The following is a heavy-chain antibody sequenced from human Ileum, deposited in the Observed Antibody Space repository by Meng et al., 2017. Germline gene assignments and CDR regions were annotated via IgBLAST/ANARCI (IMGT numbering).Heavy chain of an antibody. CDR3: ATSNDRDVYYLGY. CDR2: IFQSGRT. J-gene: IGHJ4*02. D-gene: IGHD3-22*01. Sequence: QVQLQGSGPRLVKPSGTLSLTCAVSGTWWSWVRQPPGKGLEWIGEIFQSGRTNYNPSLKSRVTIPIDKSKSQISLQLSAVTAADTAVYSCATSNDRDVYYLGYWGQGTLVTVSS. CDR1: GTW. V-gene: IGHV4-4*02.